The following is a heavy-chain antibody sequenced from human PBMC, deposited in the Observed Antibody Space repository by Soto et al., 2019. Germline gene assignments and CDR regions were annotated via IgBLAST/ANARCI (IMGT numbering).Heavy chain of an antibody. J-gene: IGHJ6*03. CDR2: ISGSGGST. D-gene: IGHD2-2*01. CDR3: AKDPYCSSTSCSLYYYMDV. Sequence: PGGSLRLSCAASGFTFSEYRMHWVRQAPGKGLEWVSAISGSGGSTYYADSVKGRFTISRDNSKNTLYLQMNSLRAEDTAVYYCAKDPYCSSTSCSLYYYMDVWGKGTTVTVSS. V-gene: IGHV3-23*01. CDR1: GFTFSEYR.